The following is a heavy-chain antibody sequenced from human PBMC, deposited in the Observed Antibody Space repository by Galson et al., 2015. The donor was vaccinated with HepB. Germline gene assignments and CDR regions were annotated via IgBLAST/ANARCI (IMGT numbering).Heavy chain of an antibody. V-gene: IGHV3-64D*06. CDR2: ISSNGGST. Sequence: SLRLSCAASGFTFSSYAMRWVRQAPGKGLEYVSAISSNGGSTYYADSVKGRFTISRDNSKNTLYLQMSSLRAEDTAVYYCVKDVLTYYYDSSLDTHNQWGREDFDYWGQGTLVTVSS. CDR1: GFTFSSYA. J-gene: IGHJ4*02. CDR3: VKDVLTYYYDSSLDTHNQWGREDFDY. D-gene: IGHD3-22*01.